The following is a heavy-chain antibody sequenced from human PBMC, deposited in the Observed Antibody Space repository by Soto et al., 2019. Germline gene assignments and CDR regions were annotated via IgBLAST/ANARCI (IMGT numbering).Heavy chain of an antibody. Sequence: PGATLSLTCASSGDSVTSNRAAWNWNRQATGRGLVWLGRTYYRSKWYIVYAVSVKSRIPINPDTSKNQFSLQLNSVTPEDTAVYYCAREFLPVYSSGVYYFDYWGQGTLVTVSS. J-gene: IGHJ4*02. D-gene: IGHD6-19*01. CDR2: TYYRSKWYI. CDR3: AREFLPVYSSGVYYFDY. V-gene: IGHV6-1*01. CDR1: GDSVTSNRAA.